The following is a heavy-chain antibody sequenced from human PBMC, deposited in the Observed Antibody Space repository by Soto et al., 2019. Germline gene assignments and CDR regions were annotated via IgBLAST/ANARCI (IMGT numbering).Heavy chain of an antibody. CDR1: GFTFSSYA. CDR3: AKDVLWFGELFGGRGGFDY. D-gene: IGHD3-10*01. J-gene: IGHJ4*02. CDR2: ISGSGGST. V-gene: IGHV3-23*01. Sequence: EVQLLESGGGLVQPGGSLRLSCAASGFTFSSYAMSWVRQAPGKGLEWVSAISGSGGSTYYADSVKGRFTISRDNSKNTLYLQMNILRAEDTAVYYCAKDVLWFGELFGGRGGFDYWGQGTLVTVSS.